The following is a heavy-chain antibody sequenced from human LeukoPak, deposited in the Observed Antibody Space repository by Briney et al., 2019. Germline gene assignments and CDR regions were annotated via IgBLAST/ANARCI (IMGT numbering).Heavy chain of an antibody. D-gene: IGHD3-10*01. CDR2: MNPNSGNT. Sequence: GASVKVSCKASGYTFTSYDMNWVRQASGRGLEWMGWMNPNSGNTGSAQNFQGRVTMTRDTSISTAYMELSSLRSEDTAVYYCARGPIYYSTGIYYFDYWGQGTLVTVSS. J-gene: IGHJ4*02. CDR1: GYTFTSYD. CDR3: ARGPIYYSTGIYYFDY. V-gene: IGHV1-8*01.